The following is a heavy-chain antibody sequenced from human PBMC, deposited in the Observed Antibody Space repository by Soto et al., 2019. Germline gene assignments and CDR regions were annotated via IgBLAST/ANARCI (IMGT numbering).Heavy chain of an antibody. CDR1: GGTFSSYA. CDR3: ARVYYYDSSGYSYYYGMDV. J-gene: IGHJ6*02. D-gene: IGHD3-22*01. Sequence: GASVKVSCKASGGTFSSYAISWVRQAPGQGLEWMGGIIPIFGTANYAQKSQGRVTITADKSTSTAYMELSSLRSEDTAVYYCARVYYYDSSGYSYYYGMDVWGQGTTVTVSS. V-gene: IGHV1-69*06. CDR2: IIPIFGTA.